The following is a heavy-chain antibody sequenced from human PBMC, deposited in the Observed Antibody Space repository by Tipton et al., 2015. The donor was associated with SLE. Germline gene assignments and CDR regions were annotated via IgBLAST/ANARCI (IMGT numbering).Heavy chain of an antibody. Sequence: QLVQSGGGLIQPGGSLRLSCAASGFSVSSNYVSWIRQAPGKGLEWVSVVFNAGATYYADSVKGRFTMSRDNSMNTLSLQMNSLRAEDTAVYYCAGSPVDYWNGYSAWGQGTLVAVSS. J-gene: IGHJ4*02. CDR2: VFNAGAT. D-gene: IGHD3-3*01. CDR1: GFSVSSNY. V-gene: IGHV3-53*01. CDR3: AGSPVDYWNGYSA.